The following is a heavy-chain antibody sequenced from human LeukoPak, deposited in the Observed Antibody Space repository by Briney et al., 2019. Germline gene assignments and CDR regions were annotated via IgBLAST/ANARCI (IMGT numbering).Heavy chain of an antibody. CDR2: ISGSGGST. J-gene: IGHJ4*02. CDR1: GFTFSSSG. D-gene: IGHD3-3*01. CDR3: AKCGDYDFWSGYYWDY. Sequence: GSLRLSCAASGFTFSSSGMHWVRQAPGKGLEWVSAISGSGGSTYYADSVKGRFTISRDNSKNTLYLQMNSLRAEDTAVYYCAKCGDYDFWSGYYWDYWGQGTLVTVSS. V-gene: IGHV3-23*01.